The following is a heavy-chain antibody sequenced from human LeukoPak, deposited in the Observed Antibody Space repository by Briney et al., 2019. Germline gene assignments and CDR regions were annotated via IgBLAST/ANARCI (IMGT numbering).Heavy chain of an antibody. J-gene: IGHJ4*02. CDR3: AKDLTAYSSTWCSLTFDH. CDR1: GFTFDDYA. D-gene: IGHD6-13*01. V-gene: IGHV3-9*01. CDR2: LTWNSGSI. Sequence: GRSLRLSCAASGFTFDDYAMHWVRQAPGKGLEWVSGLTWNSGSIEYADSVKGRFTISRDSAKNSLYLQMNSLRAEDTAVYYCAKDLTAYSSTWCSLTFDHWGQGTLVTVSS.